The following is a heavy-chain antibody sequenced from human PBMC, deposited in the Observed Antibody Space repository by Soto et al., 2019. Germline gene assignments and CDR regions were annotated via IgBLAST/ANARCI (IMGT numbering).Heavy chain of an antibody. CDR1: GGSFSGYY. J-gene: IGHJ6*02. CDR2: INHSGST. Sequence: SETLSLTCAVYGGSFSGYYWSWIRQPPGKGLEWIGEINHSGSTNYNPSLKSRVTISVDTSKNQFSLKLSSVTAADTAVYYCARVNKGASSPRQYYYYYYGMDVWGQGTTVTVSS. V-gene: IGHV4-34*01. CDR3: ARVNKGASSPRQYYYYYYGMDV. D-gene: IGHD6-6*01.